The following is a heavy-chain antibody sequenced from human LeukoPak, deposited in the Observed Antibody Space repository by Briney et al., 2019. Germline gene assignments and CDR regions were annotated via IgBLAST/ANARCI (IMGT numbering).Heavy chain of an antibody. D-gene: IGHD3-10*01. CDR3: ARGGVNYKIAGP. CDR2: FYYSGST. Sequence: NPSETLSLTCTVSGGSINNYYWNWVRQPPGKGLEWIGYFYYSGSTHYNPSLKSRVTISVDTSKNQFSLKLSSVTAADTAVYYCARGGVNYKIAGPWGQGALVTVSS. J-gene: IGHJ5*02. CDR1: GGSINNYY. V-gene: IGHV4-59*01.